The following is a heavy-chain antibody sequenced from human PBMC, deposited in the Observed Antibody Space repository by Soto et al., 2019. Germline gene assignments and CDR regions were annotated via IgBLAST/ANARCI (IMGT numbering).Heavy chain of an antibody. Sequence: PGGSLRLSCAASGFTFSSYAMSWVRQAPGKGLEWVSAISGSGGSTYYADSVKGRFTISRDNSRNTLYLQMNSLRAEDTAVYYCAKPQDYGDLSDYWGQGTLVTVSS. D-gene: IGHD4-17*01. CDR1: GFTFSSYA. V-gene: IGHV3-23*01. J-gene: IGHJ4*02. CDR2: ISGSGGST. CDR3: AKPQDYGDLSDY.